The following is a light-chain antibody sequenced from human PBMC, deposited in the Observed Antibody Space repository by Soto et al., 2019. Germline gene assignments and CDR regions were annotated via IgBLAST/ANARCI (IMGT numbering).Light chain of an antibody. CDR3: QLYGSSPPVT. Sequence: EIVLTQSPGTLSLSPGERATLSCRASQSVSSSDLAWYQQKPGQAPRLLIYGASSRATGIPDRFSGSGSGTDFTLTISKLEPEDFAVYYCQLYGSSPPVTFGGGTKVEIK. CDR2: GAS. V-gene: IGKV3-20*01. J-gene: IGKJ4*01. CDR1: QSVSSSD.